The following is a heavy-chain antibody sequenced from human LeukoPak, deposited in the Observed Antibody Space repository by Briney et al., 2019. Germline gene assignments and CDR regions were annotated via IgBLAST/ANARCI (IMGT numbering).Heavy chain of an antibody. V-gene: IGHV1-8*01. Sequence: ASVKVSCKASGYTFTRYDINWVRQATGQALEWMGWMNPNSGNTGYAQKFQGRVTMTRNTSISTAYMELSSLRSENTAVYYCARGGGSGSQGYYFDYWSQGTLVTVSS. CDR1: GYTFTRYD. CDR3: ARGGGSGSQGYYFDY. CDR2: MNPNSGNT. J-gene: IGHJ4*02. D-gene: IGHD6-19*01.